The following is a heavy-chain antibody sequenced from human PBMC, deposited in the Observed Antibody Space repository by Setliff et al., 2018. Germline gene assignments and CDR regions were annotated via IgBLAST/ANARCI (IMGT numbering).Heavy chain of an antibody. CDR3: ARVPTLVQGVLTYYYGMDV. V-gene: IGHV1-8*01. Sequence: ASVKVSCKASGYSFTSYDINWVRLAAGQGLEWMGWVSTIDDGKPGYAQKFQGRVTITWVTSISTAYMELSSLRSEDTAVYYCARVPTLVQGVLTYYYGMDVWGQGTTVTVSS. CDR2: VSTIDDGKP. D-gene: IGHD3-10*01. J-gene: IGHJ6*02. CDR1: GYSFTSYD.